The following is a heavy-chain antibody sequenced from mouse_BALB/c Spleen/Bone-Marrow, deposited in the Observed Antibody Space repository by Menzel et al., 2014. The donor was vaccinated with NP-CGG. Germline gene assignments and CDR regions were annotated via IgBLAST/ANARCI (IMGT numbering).Heavy chain of an antibody. CDR2: IDPANGNT. CDR3: ARYYYGYYFDY. V-gene: IGHV14-3*02. D-gene: IGHD1-1*01. Sequence: EVQLVESGAELVKPGASVRLSCTASGFNIKDTYMHWVKQRPEQGLEWIGRIDPANGNTKYDPKFQGKATITAGTSSNTAYLQLSSLTSEDTAVYYCARYYYGYYFDYWGQGTTLTVSS. CDR1: GFNIKDTY. J-gene: IGHJ2*01.